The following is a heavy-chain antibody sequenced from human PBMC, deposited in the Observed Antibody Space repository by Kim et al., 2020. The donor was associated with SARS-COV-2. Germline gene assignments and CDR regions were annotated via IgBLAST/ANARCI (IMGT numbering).Heavy chain of an antibody. CDR1: GFTFGDYA. CDR2: IRSKAYGGTT. Sequence: GGSLRLSCTASGFTFGDYAMSWVRQAPGKGLEWVGFIRSKAYGGTTEYAASVKGRFTISRDDSKSIAYLQMNSLKTEDTAVYYCTREPVVPAAYFDYWGQGNLVTVSS. CDR3: TREPVVPAAYFDY. V-gene: IGHV3-49*04. D-gene: IGHD2-2*01. J-gene: IGHJ4*02.